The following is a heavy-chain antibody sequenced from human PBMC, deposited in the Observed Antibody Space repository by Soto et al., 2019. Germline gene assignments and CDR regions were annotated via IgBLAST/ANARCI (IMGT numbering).Heavy chain of an antibody. CDR3: ARALGGDGGYRVMWKFDY. J-gene: IGHJ4*02. D-gene: IGHD5-12*01. Sequence: ASVKVSCKASGYTFTSYGISWVRQAPGQGLEWMGWISAYNGNTNYAQKLQGRVTMTTDTSTSTAYMELRSLRSDDTAVYYCARALGGDGGYRVMWKFDYWGQGTLVTVSS. V-gene: IGHV1-18*01. CDR1: GYTFTSYG. CDR2: ISAYNGNT.